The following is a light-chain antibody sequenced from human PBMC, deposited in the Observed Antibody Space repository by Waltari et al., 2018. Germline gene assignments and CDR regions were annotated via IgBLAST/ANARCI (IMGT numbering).Light chain of an antibody. J-gene: IGKJ4*01. V-gene: IGKV1-33*01. CDR3: QQYDNLPLT. Sequence: IQMTQSPSSLSASVGDRVTITCRASQDITNYLNWYQQKPGKAPKLLIYDASNLEEEVPPRFGGSGSGTDFKLTITSLQPEDIATYYCQQYDNLPLTFGGGTKVQVK. CDR2: DAS. CDR1: QDITNY.